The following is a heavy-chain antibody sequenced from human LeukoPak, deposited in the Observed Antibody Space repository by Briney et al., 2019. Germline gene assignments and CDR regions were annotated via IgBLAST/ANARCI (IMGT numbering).Heavy chain of an antibody. CDR3: TRESGAFSPFSF. J-gene: IGHJ4*02. V-gene: IGHV4-4*02. Sequence: SGTLSLTCAVSGGSILTTNWWSWVRQPPGKGLEWIREVHLSGASNYNPSLKSRVNMSIDKSKNQLSLELTSVTAADTAIYYCTRESGAFSPFSFWGQGTLVTVSS. CDR1: GGSILTTNW. CDR2: VHLSGAS. D-gene: IGHD1-26*01.